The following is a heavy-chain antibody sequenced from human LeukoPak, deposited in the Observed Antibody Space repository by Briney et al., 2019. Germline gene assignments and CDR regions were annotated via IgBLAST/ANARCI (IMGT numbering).Heavy chain of an antibody. CDR1: GFSLSPSKMC. D-gene: IGHD3-3*01. CDR2: IDWDDDK. CDR3: ARMTPDSPSFDY. Sequence: SGPTLVKPTQTLTLTCTFSGFSLSPSKMCVTWIRQPPGKALEWLARIDWDDDKFYSSSLKTRLTISKDTSRNQVVLTMTNMDPVDTGTYYCARMTPDSPSFDYWGQGTLVTVSS. V-gene: IGHV2-70*17. J-gene: IGHJ4*02.